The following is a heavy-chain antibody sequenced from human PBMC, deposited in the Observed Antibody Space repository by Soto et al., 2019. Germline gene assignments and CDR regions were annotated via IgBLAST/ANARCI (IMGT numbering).Heavy chain of an antibody. CDR1: GGSFTSNNW. J-gene: IGHJ4*02. D-gene: IGHD1-7*01. CDR3: ASRDPGTSVDY. CDR2: IYRTGGT. V-gene: IGHV4-4*02. Sequence: SETLSLTCAVSGGSFTSNNWWTWVRQPPGQGLEWIGEIYRTGGTNYHPSLKSRVTISLDKSENQFSLKVTSLTAADTAVYYCASRDPGTSVDYWGQGTLVTVS.